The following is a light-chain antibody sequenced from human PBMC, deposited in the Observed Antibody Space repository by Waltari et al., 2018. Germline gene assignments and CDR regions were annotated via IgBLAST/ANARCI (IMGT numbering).Light chain of an antibody. CDR2: GAS. Sequence: IVMTQSPANLSVSPGERAPLSCSASQDISMKLAWSQHRRGQAPMHLIDGASTRATDIPARRSGSAAGTEFTLIFSSLQSEDFAVYYCQQYDNWPSFSFGGGTKCDIK. CDR1: QDISMK. J-gene: IGKJ4*01. CDR3: QQYDNWPSFS. V-gene: IGKV3-15*01.